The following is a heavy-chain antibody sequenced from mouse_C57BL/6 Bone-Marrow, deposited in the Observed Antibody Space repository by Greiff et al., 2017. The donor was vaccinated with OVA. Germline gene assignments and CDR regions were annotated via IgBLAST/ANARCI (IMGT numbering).Heavy chain of an antibody. D-gene: IGHD4-1*01. J-gene: IGHJ3*01. CDR3: ARTNWDLDWFAY. CDR1: GFSLTSYG. Sequence: QVQLKQSGPGLVQPSQSLSITCTVSGFSLTSYGVHWVRQSPGKGLEWLGVIWSGGSTDYNAAFISRLSISKDNSKSQVFFKMNSLQADDTAIYYCARTNWDLDWFAYWGQGTLVTVSA. CDR2: IWSGGST. V-gene: IGHV2-2*01.